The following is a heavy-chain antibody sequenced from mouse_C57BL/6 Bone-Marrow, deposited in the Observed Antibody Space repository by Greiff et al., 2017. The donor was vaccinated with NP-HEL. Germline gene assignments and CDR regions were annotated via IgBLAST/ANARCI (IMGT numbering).Heavy chain of an antibody. Sequence: KLQESGLGLVKPSQSLFLTCSITGFPITSGYYWIWIRQSPGKPLEWMGYITHSGETFYNPSLQSPISITRETSKNQFCLQLNSVTTEDTAMYYCAGDYDGYWYFDVWGTGTTVTVSS. CDR1: GFPITSGYY. CDR2: ITHSGET. CDR3: AGDYDGYWYFDV. V-gene: IGHV12-3*01. D-gene: IGHD2-3*01. J-gene: IGHJ1*03.